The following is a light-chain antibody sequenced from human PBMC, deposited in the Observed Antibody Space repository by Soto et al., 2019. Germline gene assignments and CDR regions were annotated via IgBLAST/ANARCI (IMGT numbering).Light chain of an antibody. Sequence: DIQMTQSPSTVSASVGDRVTNTCRARQTISGWLAWYQQKPGNAPKLLIYDASTLQSGVPSRFSGSGSGTDFTLTISCLQPDDFATYYCQQYNSFSTFGPGTKVDLK. V-gene: IGKV1-5*01. CDR1: QTISGW. CDR3: QQYNSFST. J-gene: IGKJ3*01. CDR2: DAS.